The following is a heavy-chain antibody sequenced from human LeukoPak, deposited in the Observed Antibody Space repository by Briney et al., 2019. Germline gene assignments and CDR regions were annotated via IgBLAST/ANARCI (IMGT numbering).Heavy chain of an antibody. CDR2: IRNAGDGYTT. J-gene: IGHJ5*02. CDR3: VRNHRHWFDP. V-gene: IGHV3-72*01. Sequence: PGGSLRLSCAAPGFGLSDHYMDWVRQAPGQGPELIGHIRNAGDGYTTEYAASVKGRFTVSRDDSKNSLYLQMNSLKPEDTAVYYCVRNHRHWFDPWGQGTLVTVSS. CDR1: GFGLSDHY.